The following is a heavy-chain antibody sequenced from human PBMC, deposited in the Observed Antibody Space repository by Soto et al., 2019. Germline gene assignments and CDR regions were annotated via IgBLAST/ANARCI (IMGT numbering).Heavy chain of an antibody. CDR1: GGSISSSSYY. CDR3: VRHGGTTGTQWTYCFYYVDV. V-gene: IGHV4-39*01. Sequence: SETLSLTCTVSGGSISSSSYYWGWIRQPPGKGLEWIGSIYYSGSTYYNPSLKSRVTISVDTSKNQFSLKLSSVTAADTAVYYCVRHGGTTGTQWTYCFYYVDVWGKGTTVTVSS. D-gene: IGHD1-1*01. J-gene: IGHJ6*03. CDR2: IYYSGST.